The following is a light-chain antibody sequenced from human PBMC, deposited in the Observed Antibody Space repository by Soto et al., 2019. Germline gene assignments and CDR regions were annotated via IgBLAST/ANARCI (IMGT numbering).Light chain of an antibody. CDR1: SSDVGRYNY. Sequence: QSALTQPASVSGSPGQSITISCTGTSSDVGRYNYVSWYQHHPGKAPKLMIYAVNNRPSGVSDRFSGFKSGNTASLTISGLPAEDEADYYCSSYTGVITTLVVFGGGTKLTVL. J-gene: IGLJ2*01. CDR2: AVN. V-gene: IGLV2-14*01. CDR3: SSYTGVITTLVV.